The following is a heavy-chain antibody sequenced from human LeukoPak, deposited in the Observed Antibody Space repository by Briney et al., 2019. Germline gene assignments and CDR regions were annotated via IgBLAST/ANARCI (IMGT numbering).Heavy chain of an antibody. Sequence: PGGSLRLSCAASGFTFSSYGMHWVRQAPGKGLEWVAVIWYDGSNKYYADSVKGRFTISRDNSKNTLYLQMNSLRAEDTAVYYCARDNYGDPRRYYYYMDVWGKGTTVAVSS. CDR2: IWYDGSNK. CDR1: GFTFSSYG. D-gene: IGHD4-17*01. V-gene: IGHV3-33*01. J-gene: IGHJ6*03. CDR3: ARDNYGDPRRYYYYMDV.